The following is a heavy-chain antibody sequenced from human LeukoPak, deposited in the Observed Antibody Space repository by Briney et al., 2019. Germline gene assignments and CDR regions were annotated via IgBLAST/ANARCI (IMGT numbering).Heavy chain of an antibody. J-gene: IGHJ4*02. V-gene: IGHV1-18*01. D-gene: IGHD3-22*01. CDR3: ASDYYDSSGTFDY. CDR1: GYTLTSYG. Sequence: ASVTVSCKASGYTLTSYGINWVRQAPGQGLEWMGWISAYNGNTNTAQKLQGRVTMTTDTYTSTAYMELRRMRSDATAVYYCASDYYDSSGTFDYWGQGTLVTVSS. CDR2: ISAYNGNT.